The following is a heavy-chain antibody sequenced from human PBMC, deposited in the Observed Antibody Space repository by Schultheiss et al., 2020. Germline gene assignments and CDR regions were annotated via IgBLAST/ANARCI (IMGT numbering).Heavy chain of an antibody. V-gene: IGHV1-69*13. Sequence: SVKVSCKASGYTFTGYYMHWVRQAPGQGLEWMGGIIPIFGTANYAQKFQGRVTITADESTSTAYMELSSLRSEDTAVYYCARDLAGYCTNGVCSHTNWGQGTLVNVSS. CDR2: IIPIFGTA. J-gene: IGHJ4*02. CDR1: GYTFTGYY. D-gene: IGHD2-8*01. CDR3: ARDLAGYCTNGVCSHTN.